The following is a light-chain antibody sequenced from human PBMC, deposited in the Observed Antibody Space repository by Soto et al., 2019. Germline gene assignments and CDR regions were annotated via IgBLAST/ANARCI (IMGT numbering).Light chain of an antibody. CDR2: DVN. V-gene: IGLV2-14*03. CDR1: RSDIGAYNF. J-gene: IGLJ2*01. CDR3: TSWTTSTTMI. Sequence: QTVVTQPASVSGSPGQSITISCTGTRSDIGAYNFVSWYQQHPGEVPKLILYDVNVRPSGVSNRFSGSKSGNTASLTISGLQAEDEADYYCTSWTTSTTMIFSGGTKVTVL.